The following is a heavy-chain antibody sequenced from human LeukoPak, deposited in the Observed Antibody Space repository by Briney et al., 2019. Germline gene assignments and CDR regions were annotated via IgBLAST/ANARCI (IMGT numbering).Heavy chain of an antibody. CDR2: IKNKTDGGTT. J-gene: IGHJ3*02. Sequence: PGGSLRLSCAASGFTFSNAWMSWVRQAPGKGLEWVGRIKNKTDGGTTDYAAPVKGSFTISRDDSKNTLYLQMNSLKTEDTAVYYCTTDWLTDWGLGGAFDIWGQGTMVTVSS. D-gene: IGHD7-27*01. CDR1: GFTFSNAW. V-gene: IGHV3-15*01. CDR3: TTDWLTDWGLGGAFDI.